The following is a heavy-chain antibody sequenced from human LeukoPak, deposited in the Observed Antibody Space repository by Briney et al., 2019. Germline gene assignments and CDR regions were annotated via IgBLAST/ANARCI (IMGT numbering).Heavy chain of an antibody. Sequence: PGGSLRLSCAASGFTFSNYWMHWVRQDPGKGLVWVSFINPDGSTTNYADSVKGRFTISRDNAKNALYLQMNSLRAEDTAVYYCAKDLVAIVVVTSIDYWGQGTLVTVSS. CDR2: INPDGSTT. D-gene: IGHD2-21*02. J-gene: IGHJ4*02. CDR1: GFTFSNYW. CDR3: AKDLVAIVVVTSIDY. V-gene: IGHV3-74*01.